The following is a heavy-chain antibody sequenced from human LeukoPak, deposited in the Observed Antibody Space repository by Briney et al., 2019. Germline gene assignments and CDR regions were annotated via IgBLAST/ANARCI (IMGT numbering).Heavy chain of an antibody. V-gene: IGHV6-1*01. J-gene: IGHJ3*01. CDR1: GDSVSSNSAA. CDR2: TYYRSKWYN. Sequence: SQTLSLTCAISGDSVSSNSAAWNWIRQSPSRGLEWLGRTYYRSKWYNDYAVSVKSRISINRDTSKNQFSLQLNSVTPEDTAVYYCARDRIAVAGSRWDAFDVWGQGTMVTVSS. D-gene: IGHD6-19*01. CDR3: ARDRIAVAGSRWDAFDV.